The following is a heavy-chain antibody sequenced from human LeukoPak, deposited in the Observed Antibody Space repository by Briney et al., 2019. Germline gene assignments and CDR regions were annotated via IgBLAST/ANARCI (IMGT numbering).Heavy chain of an antibody. Sequence: GPLRLSCAASGFTFSSYEMNWVRQAPGKGLEGVSYISSSGSTIYYADSVKGRFTISRDNAKNSLYLQMNSLRAEDTAVYYCARAGYSSSSYYYYYMDVWGKGTTVTVSS. CDR1: GFTFSSYE. D-gene: IGHD6-6*01. V-gene: IGHV3-48*03. J-gene: IGHJ6*03. CDR2: ISSSGSTI. CDR3: ARAGYSSSSYYYYYMDV.